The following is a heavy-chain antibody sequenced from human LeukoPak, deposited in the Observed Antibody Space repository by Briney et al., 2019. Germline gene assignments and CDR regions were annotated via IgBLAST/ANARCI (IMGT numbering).Heavy chain of an antibody. V-gene: IGHV4-34*01. J-gene: IGHJ4*02. D-gene: IGHD1-26*01. CDR1: GGSFSGYY. CDR2: INHSGST. CDR3: ARGRGSYYLRAAGFDC. Sequence: SETLSLTCAVYGGSFSGYYWSWIRQPPGKGLEWIGEINHSGSTNYNPSLKSRVTISVDTSKNQFSLKLSSVTAADTAVYYCARGRGSYYLRAAGFDCWGQGTLVTLSS.